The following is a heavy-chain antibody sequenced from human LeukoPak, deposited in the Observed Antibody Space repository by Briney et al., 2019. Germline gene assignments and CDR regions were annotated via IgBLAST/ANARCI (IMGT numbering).Heavy chain of an antibody. D-gene: IGHD6-13*01. CDR2: ISWNSGSI. CDR3: AKDLYPSSWYYFDY. Sequence: GGSLRLSCAASGFTFDDYAMHWVRQAPGKGLEWVSGISWNSGSIGYADSVKGRFTISRDNSKNTLYLQMNSLRAEDTAVYYCAKDLYPSSWYYFDYWGQGTLVTVSS. J-gene: IGHJ4*02. CDR1: GFTFDDYA. V-gene: IGHV3-9*01.